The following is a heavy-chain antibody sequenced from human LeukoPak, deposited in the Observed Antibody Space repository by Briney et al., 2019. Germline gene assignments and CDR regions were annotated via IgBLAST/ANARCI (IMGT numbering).Heavy chain of an antibody. CDR1: GFAFSSYA. J-gene: IGHJ4*02. CDR3: AEPEGGYYDIRPD. Sequence: GGSLRLSCAASGFAFSSYAMSWVRQAPGKGLEWVSAISGSGGSTYYADSVKGRFTISRDDSKNTLYLQMNSLRAEDTAVYYCAEPEGGYYDIRPDWGQGTLVTVSS. V-gene: IGHV3-23*01. D-gene: IGHD3-22*01. CDR2: ISGSGGST.